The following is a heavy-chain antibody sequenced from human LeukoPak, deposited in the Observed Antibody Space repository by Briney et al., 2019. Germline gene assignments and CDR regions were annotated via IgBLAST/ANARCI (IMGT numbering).Heavy chain of an antibody. CDR2: IYPGNADG. CDR3: ARQGSYDNSGYSFDY. D-gene: IGHD3-22*01. CDR1: GYSLINHW. V-gene: IGHV5-51*01. J-gene: IGHJ4*02. Sequence: GESLKISCKASGYSLINHWIGWVRQMPGKGLDWMGIIYPGNADGTYSPSFQGQVTISADKSTTTVYLQWSSLKASDAAMYYCARQGSYDNSGYSFDYWGQGTLVTVSS.